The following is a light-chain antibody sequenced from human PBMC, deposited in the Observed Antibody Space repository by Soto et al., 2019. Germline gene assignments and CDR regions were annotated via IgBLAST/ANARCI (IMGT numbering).Light chain of an antibody. V-gene: IGLV1-40*01. J-gene: IGLJ1*01. Sequence: VLTQPPSVSGAPGQRVTISCTGSSSNIGAGHEVHWYQHLPGKAPKLLIYGNTNRPSGVPDRFSGSKSGTSASLAITGLQAEDEADYYCQSYDTSLSASYVFGGGTKVTLL. CDR3: QSYDTSLSASYV. CDR1: SSNIGAGHE. CDR2: GNT.